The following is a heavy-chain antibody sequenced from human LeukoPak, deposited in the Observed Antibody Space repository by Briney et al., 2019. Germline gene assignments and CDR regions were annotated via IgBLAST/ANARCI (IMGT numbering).Heavy chain of an antibody. J-gene: IGHJ3*02. CDR3: AKSKYYYDSSGRGGDSGVAFDI. D-gene: IGHD3-22*01. CDR2: ISWNSGSI. Sequence: GGSPRLSSAASGFTFDDYAMHWVRQAPGKGLEWVSGISWNSGSIGYADSVKGRFTISRDNAKNSLYLQMNSLRAEDTALYYCAKSKYYYDSSGRGGDSGVAFDIWGQGTMVTVSS. CDR1: GFTFDDYA. V-gene: IGHV3-9*01.